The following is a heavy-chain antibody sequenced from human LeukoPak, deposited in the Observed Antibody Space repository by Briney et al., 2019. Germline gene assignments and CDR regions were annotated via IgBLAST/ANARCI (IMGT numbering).Heavy chain of an antibody. J-gene: IGHJ4*02. V-gene: IGHV1-18*04. CDR2: TSAYNGNT. CDR1: GYTFTSYG. CDR3: ARDQIQLWLGDY. Sequence: ASVKVSCKASGYTFTSYGISWVRQAPGQGLEWMGWTSAYNGNTNYAQKLQGRVTMTTDTSTSTAYMELRSLRSDDTAVYYCARDQIQLWLGDYWGQGTLVTVSS. D-gene: IGHD5-18*01.